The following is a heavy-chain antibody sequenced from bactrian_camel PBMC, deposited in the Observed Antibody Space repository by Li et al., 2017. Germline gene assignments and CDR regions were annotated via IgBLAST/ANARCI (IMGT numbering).Heavy chain of an antibody. CDR1: GFDFSNYS. J-gene: IGHJ4*01. CDR3: AAALDWWLGTYTY. V-gene: IGHV3-2*01. CDR2: IIRDGTNI. D-gene: IGHD7*01. Sequence: HVQLVESGGGLVHPGGSLRLSYEGSGFDFSNYSMTWVRQAPGRWLEWVTTIIRDGTNIYYTDAVKGRFTISRDNAKSTVYLQMNSLKPEDTAVYYCAAALDWWLGTYTYWGQGTQVTVS.